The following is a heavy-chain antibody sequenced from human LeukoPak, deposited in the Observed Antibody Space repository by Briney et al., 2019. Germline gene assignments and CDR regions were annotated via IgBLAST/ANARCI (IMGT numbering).Heavy chain of an antibody. CDR3: ARNYRHYYMDV. V-gene: IGHV4-34*01. CDR2: INHSGST. Sequence: SETLSLTCAVYGGSFSGYYWSWIRQPPGKGLEWIGEINHSGSTNYNPFLKSRVTISVDTSKNQFSLKLSSVTAADTAVYYCARNYRHYYMDVWGKGTTVTVSS. D-gene: IGHD1-7*01. J-gene: IGHJ6*03. CDR1: GGSFSGYY.